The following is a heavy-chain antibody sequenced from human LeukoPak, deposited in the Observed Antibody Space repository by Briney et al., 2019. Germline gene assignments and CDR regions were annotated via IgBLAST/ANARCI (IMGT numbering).Heavy chain of an antibody. CDR3: ARASHDYGDYSHFDY. Sequence: SETLSLTCAVSGGSISSNSYYWGWIRQPPGKGLEWIGSIYYSGSTYYNPSLKSRVTISVDTSKNQFSLKLSSVTAADTAAYYCARASHDYGDYSHFDYWGQGTLVTVSS. D-gene: IGHD4-17*01. CDR1: GGSISSNSYY. J-gene: IGHJ4*02. CDR2: IYYSGST. V-gene: IGHV4-39*07.